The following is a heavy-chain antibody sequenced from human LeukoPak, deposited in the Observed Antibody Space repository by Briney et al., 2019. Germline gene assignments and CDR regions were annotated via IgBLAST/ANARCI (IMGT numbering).Heavy chain of an antibody. V-gene: IGHV3-30*18. CDR1: GFTFSTYG. J-gene: IGHJ1*01. CDR2: ISYDGSNK. Sequence: GGSLRLSCAASGFTFSTYGMHWVRQAPGKGLEWVAVISYDGSNKYYADSVTGRFTISRDNSKNTLYLQMNSLRAEDTAVYYGAKDPYSTGWNGFQHWGQGTLVTVSS. CDR3: AKDPYSTGWNGFQH. D-gene: IGHD6-19*01.